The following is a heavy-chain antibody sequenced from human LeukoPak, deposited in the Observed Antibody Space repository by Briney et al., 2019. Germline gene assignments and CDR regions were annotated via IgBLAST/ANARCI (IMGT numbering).Heavy chain of an antibody. J-gene: IGHJ4*02. D-gene: IGHD2-21*02. V-gene: IGHV4-59*13. CDR1: GGFISSYY. Sequence: PSETLTLTCTVSGGFISSYYWSWIRQPPGKGVEWIGYFYYSGSTNYNPSLKGRVTISVDTSKNQFSLKLSSVTAADTAVYYCARQNCGGDCYSPYYFDYWGQGTLVTVSS. CDR2: FYYSGST. CDR3: ARQNCGGDCYSPYYFDY.